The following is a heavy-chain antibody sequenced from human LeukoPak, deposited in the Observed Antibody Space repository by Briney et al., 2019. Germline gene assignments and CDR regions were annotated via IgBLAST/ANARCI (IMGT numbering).Heavy chain of an antibody. J-gene: IGHJ4*02. Sequence: GGSLRLSCAASGFTFSSYWMSWVRQAPGKGLEWVANIKQDGSEKYYVDSVKGRFTISRDNAKNSLYLQMNSLRAEDTAVYYCARGSRRYSSGWYREGIDYWGQGTLVTVSS. CDR2: IKQDGSEK. D-gene: IGHD6-19*01. CDR3: ARGSRRYSSGWYREGIDY. CDR1: GFTFSSYW. V-gene: IGHV3-7*01.